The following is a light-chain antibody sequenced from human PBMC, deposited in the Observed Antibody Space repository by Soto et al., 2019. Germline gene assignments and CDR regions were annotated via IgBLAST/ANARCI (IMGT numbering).Light chain of an antibody. J-gene: IGLJ1*01. Sequence: QSVLTQPPSVSGAPGQRVTISCTGSSSNIGAGYDVHWYQQLPGTAPKLLIYGNSNRPSRVPDRFSGSKSGTSASLAITGLQAEDDADYYCQSYDSSLSGSRVFGTGTKLTVL. V-gene: IGLV1-40*01. CDR1: SSNIGAGYD. CDR3: QSYDSSLSGSRV. CDR2: GNS.